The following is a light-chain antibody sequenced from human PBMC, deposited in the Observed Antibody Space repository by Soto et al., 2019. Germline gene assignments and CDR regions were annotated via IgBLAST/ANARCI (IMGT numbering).Light chain of an antibody. CDR3: QQYNNWPPIT. Sequence: EIVMTQSPATLSVSPGERATLSCRASQSVSINLAWYQQKPGQAPRLLIYGASTRDTSIPARFSGSGSGTEFTLTISSLQSEEFAVYYCQQYNNWPPITFGGGTKVEIK. J-gene: IGKJ4*01. V-gene: IGKV3-15*01. CDR1: QSVSIN. CDR2: GAS.